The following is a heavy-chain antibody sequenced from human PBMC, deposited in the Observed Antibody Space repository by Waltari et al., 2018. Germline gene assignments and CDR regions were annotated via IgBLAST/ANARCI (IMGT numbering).Heavy chain of an antibody. J-gene: IGHJ3*02. CDR1: GGSISSGSYY. CDR3: ARDRRWSDAFDI. V-gene: IGHV4-61*09. Sequence: QVQLQESGPGLVKPSQTLSLTCTVSGGSISSGSYYWSWIRQPAGKGLEWIGYIYTRGSTTDSPSLTGRVTISVDTSKNQFSLKLSSVTAADTAVYYCARDRRWSDAFDIWGQGTMVTVSS. CDR2: IYTRGST. D-gene: IGHD2-15*01.